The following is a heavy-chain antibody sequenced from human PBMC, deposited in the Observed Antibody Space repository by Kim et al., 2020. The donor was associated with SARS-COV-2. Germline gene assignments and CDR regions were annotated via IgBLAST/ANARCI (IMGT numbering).Heavy chain of an antibody. CDR3: ARVLSVGDGSGSSSYYYYYGMDV. Sequence: GGSLRLSCAASGFTFSSYAMHWVRQAPGKGLEWVAVISYDGSNKYYADSVKGRFTISRDNSKNTLYLQINSLRAEDTAVYYCARVLSVGDGSGSSSYYYYYGMDVWGHRTTVTVSS. V-gene: IGHV3-30*04. CDR1: GFTFSSYA. J-gene: IGHJ6*02. CDR2: ISYDGSNK. D-gene: IGHD3-10*01.